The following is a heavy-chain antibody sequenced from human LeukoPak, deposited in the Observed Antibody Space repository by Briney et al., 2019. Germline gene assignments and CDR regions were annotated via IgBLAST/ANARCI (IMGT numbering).Heavy chain of an antibody. CDR3: ARGRDSGGYYRDLKREFDY. J-gene: IGHJ4*02. Sequence: ASVKVSCKASGYTFTGYYMHWVRQAPGQGLEWMGWINPNSGGTNYAQKFQGRVTMTRDTSISTAYMELSRLRSDDTAVYYCARGRDSGGYYRDLKREFDYWGQGTLVTVSS. V-gene: IGHV1-2*02. D-gene: IGHD3-22*01. CDR1: GYTFTGYY. CDR2: INPNSGGT.